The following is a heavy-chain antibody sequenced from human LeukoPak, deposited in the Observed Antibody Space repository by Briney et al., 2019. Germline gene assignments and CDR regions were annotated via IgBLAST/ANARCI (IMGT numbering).Heavy chain of an antibody. CDR2: MNPNSGNT. CDR1: GYTFTSYD. Sequence: ASVKVSCKASGYTFTSYDINWVRQATGQGLEWMGWMNPNSGNTGYAQKFQGRVTMTRNTSISTAYMELSSLSSEDTAVYYCARYTQTDLTGLPSGDYWGQGTLVTVSS. D-gene: IGHD1-14*01. V-gene: IGHV1-8*01. CDR3: ARYTQTDLTGLPSGDY. J-gene: IGHJ4*02.